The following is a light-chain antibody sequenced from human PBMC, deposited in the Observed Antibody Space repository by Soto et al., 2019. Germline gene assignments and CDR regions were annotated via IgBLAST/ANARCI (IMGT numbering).Light chain of an antibody. CDR1: SSDVGGYNY. Sequence: QSALAQPAAVSGSPGQSITISCTGTSSDVGGYNYVSWYQQHPGKAPKLMIYEVSNRPSGVSNRFSGSKSGNTASLTISGLQAEDEADYYCSSYTSSSTLSVFGTGTKVPV. V-gene: IGLV2-14*01. CDR2: EVS. J-gene: IGLJ1*01. CDR3: SSYTSSSTLSV.